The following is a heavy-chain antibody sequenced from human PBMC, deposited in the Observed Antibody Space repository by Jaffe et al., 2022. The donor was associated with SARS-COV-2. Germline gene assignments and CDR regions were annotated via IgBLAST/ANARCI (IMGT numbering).Heavy chain of an antibody. V-gene: IGHV3-30*09. CDR2: ISYDGSDT. J-gene: IGHJ5*01. Sequence: QVQLVESGGGVVQPGRSLRLSCAASGFSFSDYAIYWVRQAPGKGLEWVALISYDGSDTYYADSVKGRFAVSRDNSKNTLFLQMRSLRVEDTAVYYCARGDCGGDCYAPDSWGQGTLVTVSS. D-gene: IGHD2-21*02. CDR3: ARGDCGGDCYAPDS. CDR1: GFSFSDYA.